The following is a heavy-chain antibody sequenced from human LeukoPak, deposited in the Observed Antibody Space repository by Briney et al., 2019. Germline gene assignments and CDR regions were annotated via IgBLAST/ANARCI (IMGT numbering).Heavy chain of an antibody. J-gene: IGHJ4*02. Sequence: ASVKVSCKASGYTFTNYAMNWVRQAPGQGLEWMGWINPNSGGTNYAQKFQGRVTMTRDTSISTAYMELSGLRSDDTAVYYCARARSGSYLPFWGQGTLVTVSS. D-gene: IGHD1-26*01. V-gene: IGHV1-2*02. CDR2: INPNSGGT. CDR3: ARARSGSYLPF. CDR1: GYTFTNYA.